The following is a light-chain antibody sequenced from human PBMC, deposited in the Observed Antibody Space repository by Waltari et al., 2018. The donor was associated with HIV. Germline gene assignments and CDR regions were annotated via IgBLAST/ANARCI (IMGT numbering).Light chain of an antibody. CDR2: DVP. CDR3: ASHAGSKDV. V-gene: IGLV2-8*01. Sequence: QSALTQPPSASGSPGQSVTISCTGTSSDVGAYHYVSWFQQHPGKPPKLMIYDVPKRPSGVPDRFSGSKSGNTASLTVSGLQAEDEADYYCASHAGSKDVFGGGTRLTVL. CDR1: SSDVGAYHY. J-gene: IGLJ2*01.